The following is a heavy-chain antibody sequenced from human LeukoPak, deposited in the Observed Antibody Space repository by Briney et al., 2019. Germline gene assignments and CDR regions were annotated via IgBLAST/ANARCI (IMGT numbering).Heavy chain of an antibody. CDR2: ISSSSSTI. Sequence: GGSLRLSCAASGFTFSSYGMNWVRQAPGKGLEWVSYISSSSSTIYYADSVKGRFTISRDNAKNSLYLQMNSLRAEDTAVYYCGRDERGYYNSSGFYGAIDFWGQGALVTVSS. D-gene: IGHD3-22*01. CDR1: GFTFSSYG. V-gene: IGHV3-48*04. J-gene: IGHJ4*02. CDR3: GRDERGYYNSSGFYGAIDF.